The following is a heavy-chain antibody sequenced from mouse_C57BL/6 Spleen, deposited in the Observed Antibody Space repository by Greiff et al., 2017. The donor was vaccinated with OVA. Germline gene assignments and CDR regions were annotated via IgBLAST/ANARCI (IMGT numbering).Heavy chain of an antibody. Sequence: EVMLVESGGGLVKPGGSLKLSCAASGFTFSSYAMSWVRQTPEKRLEWVATISDGGSYTYYPDNVKGRFTISRDNAKNNLDLQMSHLKSEDTAMYYCARGDWDQYFDYWGQGTTLTVSS. V-gene: IGHV5-4*03. D-gene: IGHD4-1*01. CDR2: ISDGGSYT. J-gene: IGHJ2*01. CDR3: ARGDWDQYFDY. CDR1: GFTFSSYA.